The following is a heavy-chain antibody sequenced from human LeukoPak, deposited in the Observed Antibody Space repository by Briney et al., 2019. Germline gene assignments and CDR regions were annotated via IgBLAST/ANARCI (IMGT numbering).Heavy chain of an antibody. CDR2: IYYSGSS. V-gene: IGHV4-39*01. J-gene: IGHJ6*02. Sequence: PSETLSLTCTVSVGSISSSSYYWGWIRQPPGKGLEWIGSIYYSGSSYYNPSLKSRVTMSVDTSKNQLSLRLSSVTAADTAVYYCARRVGYYYNGMDVWGQGTTVTVSS. CDR1: VGSISSSSYY. CDR3: ARRVGYYYNGMDV.